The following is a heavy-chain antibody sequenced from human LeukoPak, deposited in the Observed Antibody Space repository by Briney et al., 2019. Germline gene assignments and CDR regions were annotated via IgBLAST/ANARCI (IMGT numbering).Heavy chain of an antibody. J-gene: IGHJ4*02. D-gene: IGHD6-6*01. CDR1: GGSISSGSYY. CDR3: ARETRLVSRYFDY. V-gene: IGHV4-61*02. CDR2: IYTSGST. Sequence: SETLSLTCTVSGGSISSGSYYWSWIRQPAGKGLEWIGRIYTSGSTNYNPSLKSRVTISVDTSKNQFSLKLSSVTAADTAVYYCARETRLVSRYFDYWGQGTLVTVSS.